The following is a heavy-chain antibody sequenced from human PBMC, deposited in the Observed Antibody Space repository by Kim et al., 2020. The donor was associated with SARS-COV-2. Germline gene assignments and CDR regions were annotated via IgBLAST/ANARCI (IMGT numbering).Heavy chain of an antibody. CDR2: IYYSGST. Sequence: SETLSLTCTVSGGSISSSSYYWGWIRQPPGKGLEWIGSIYYSGSTYYNPSLKSRVTISVDTSKNQFSLKLSSVTAADTAVYYCATSVAGWRGYWGQGTLVTVSS. CDR1: GGSISSSSYY. D-gene: IGHD6-19*01. J-gene: IGHJ4*02. V-gene: IGHV4-39*01. CDR3: ATSVAGWRGY.